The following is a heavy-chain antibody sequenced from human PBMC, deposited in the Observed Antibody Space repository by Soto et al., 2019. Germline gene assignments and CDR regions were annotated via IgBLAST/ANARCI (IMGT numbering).Heavy chain of an antibody. J-gene: IGHJ6*02. Sequence: ASVKVSCKASGGTFSSYAISWVRQAPGQGLEWMGGIIPIFGTANYAQKFQGRVTITADESTSTAYMELSSLRSEDTTVYYCAGGFRGGRCFSGGGGYYYYYGMDVWGQGTTVTVSS. CDR2: IIPIFGTA. CDR3: AGGFRGGRCFSGGGGYYYYYGMDV. CDR1: GGTFSSYA. D-gene: IGHD2-15*01. V-gene: IGHV1-69*13.